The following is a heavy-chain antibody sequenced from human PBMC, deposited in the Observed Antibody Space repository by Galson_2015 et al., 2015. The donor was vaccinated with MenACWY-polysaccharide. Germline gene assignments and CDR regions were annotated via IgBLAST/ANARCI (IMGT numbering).Heavy chain of an antibody. J-gene: IGHJ6*02. D-gene: IGHD3/OR15-3a*01. CDR2: IKKDGSEK. CDR3: ASGHYGMDV. Sequence: SLRLSCAASGFTFSSYWMTWVRQAPGKGLEWVANIKKDGSEKYYVDSVKGRFTISRDNSKNSLYLQMHSLRAEDTAVYSCASGHYGMDVWGQGTTVTVSS. V-gene: IGHV3-7*01. CDR1: GFTFSSYW.